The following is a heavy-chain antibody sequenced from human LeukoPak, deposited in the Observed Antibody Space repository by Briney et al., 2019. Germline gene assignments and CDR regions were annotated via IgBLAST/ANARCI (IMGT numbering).Heavy chain of an antibody. CDR1: GFTFSSYA. CDR2: ISGSGGST. Sequence: GGSLRLSCAASGFTFSSYAMSWVRQAPGKGLEWVSAISGSGGSTYYADSVKGRFTISRDNAKNTVSLQMNSLIGEDTAVYYCARGYYYYMDVWGKGTTVTISS. J-gene: IGHJ6*03. CDR3: ARGYYYYMDV. V-gene: IGHV3-23*01.